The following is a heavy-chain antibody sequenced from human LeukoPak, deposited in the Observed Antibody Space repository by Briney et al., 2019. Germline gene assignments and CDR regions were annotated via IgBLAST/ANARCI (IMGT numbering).Heavy chain of an antibody. V-gene: IGHV3-23*01. CDR2: ISGSGGST. CDR3: AKRGDFWSGDYYYYMDV. CDR1: GFTFSSYA. J-gene: IGHJ6*03. Sequence: GGSLRLSCAASGFTFSSYAMSWVRQAPGKGLEWVSAISGSGGSTYYADSVKGRFTISGDNSKNTLYLQMNSLRAEDTAVYYCAKRGDFWSGDYYYYMDVWGKGTTVTVSS. D-gene: IGHD3-3*01.